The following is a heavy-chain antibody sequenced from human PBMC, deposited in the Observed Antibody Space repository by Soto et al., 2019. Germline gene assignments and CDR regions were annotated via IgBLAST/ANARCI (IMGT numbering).Heavy chain of an antibody. CDR1: GFTVSSNY. D-gene: IGHD3-10*01. J-gene: IGHJ6*02. Sequence: EVQLVESGGGLIQPGGSLRLSCAASGFTVSSNYMSWVRQAPGKGLEWVSVIYSGGSTYYADSVKGRFTISRDNSKNTLYLQMNSLRAEDTAVYYCARVPPYGPAYYYYGMDVWGQGTTVTVSS. V-gene: IGHV3-53*01. CDR3: ARVPPYGPAYYYYGMDV. CDR2: IYSGGST.